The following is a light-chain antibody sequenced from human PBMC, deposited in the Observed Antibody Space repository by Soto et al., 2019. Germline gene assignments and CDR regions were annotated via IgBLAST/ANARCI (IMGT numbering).Light chain of an antibody. J-gene: IGKJ4*01. Sequence: DIQLTQTPSTRSASVRDRFTMTCRASQSISNSLAWYQQKPGKAPKLLIYRASALQSGVPSRFSGSGSGTEFTLTIDSLQPDDFATFYCQKYSTYPLNFGGGTKVDIK. CDR2: RAS. CDR3: QKYSTYPLN. V-gene: IGKV1-5*03. CDR1: QSISNS.